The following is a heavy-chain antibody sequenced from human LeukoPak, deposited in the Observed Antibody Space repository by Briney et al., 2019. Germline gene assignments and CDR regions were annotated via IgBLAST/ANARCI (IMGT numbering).Heavy chain of an antibody. D-gene: IGHD3-10*01. CDR1: GGSISSYY. CDR3: ARGGLLWFGELSGNHFGY. J-gene: IGHJ4*02. CDR2: IYYSGST. V-gene: IGHV4-59*01. Sequence: PSETLSLTCTVSGGSISSYYWSWLRQPPGKGLEWVGYIYYSGSTNYNHSLKRGVTISVDTSKNQFSLKLSSVTAADTAVYYCARGGLLWFGELSGNHFGYWGQGTLVTVSS.